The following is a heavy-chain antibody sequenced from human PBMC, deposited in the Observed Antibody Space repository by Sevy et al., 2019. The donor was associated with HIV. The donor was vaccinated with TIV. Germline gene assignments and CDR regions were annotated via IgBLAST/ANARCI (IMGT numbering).Heavy chain of an antibody. V-gene: IGHV1-2*02. Sequence: ASVKVSCKASGYTFTGYYMHWVRQAPGQRLEWMGWISPNSGGTNYAQKFQGRVTMTRDTSISTAYMELSRLRSDDTAVYYCARVGHGYDFWSGERVVFDYWGQGTLVTVSS. CDR3: ARVGHGYDFWSGERVVFDY. CDR1: GYTFTGYY. D-gene: IGHD3-3*01. CDR2: ISPNSGGT. J-gene: IGHJ4*02.